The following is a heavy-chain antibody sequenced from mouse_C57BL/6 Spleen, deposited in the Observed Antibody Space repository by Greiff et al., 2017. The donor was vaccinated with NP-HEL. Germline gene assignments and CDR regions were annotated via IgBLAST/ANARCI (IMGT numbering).Heavy chain of an antibody. D-gene: IGHD4-1*01. Sequence: QVQLKQPGAELVKPGASVKLSCKASGYTFTSYWMHWVKQRPGRGLEWIGRIDPNSGGTKYNEKFKSKATLTVDKPSSTAYMQLSSLTSEDSAVYYCARRDWDGAWFAYWGQGTLVTVSA. CDR3: ARRDWDGAWFAY. V-gene: IGHV1-72*01. CDR2: IDPNSGGT. CDR1: GYTFTSYW. J-gene: IGHJ3*01.